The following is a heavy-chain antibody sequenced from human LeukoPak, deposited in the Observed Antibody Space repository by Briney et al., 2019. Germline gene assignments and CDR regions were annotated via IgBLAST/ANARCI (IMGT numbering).Heavy chain of an antibody. J-gene: IGHJ3*02. V-gene: IGHV4-30-2*01. D-gene: IGHD3-3*01. CDR1: GGSISSGGYY. CDR3: ARAHSRRLEWLSSRGAFDI. Sequence: PSQTLSLTCTVSGGSISSGGYYWSWIRQPPGKGLEWIGYIYHSGSTYYNPSLKSRVTISVDRSKNQFSLKLSSVTAADTAMYYCARAHSRRLEWLSSRGAFDIWGQGTMVTVSS. CDR2: IYHSGST.